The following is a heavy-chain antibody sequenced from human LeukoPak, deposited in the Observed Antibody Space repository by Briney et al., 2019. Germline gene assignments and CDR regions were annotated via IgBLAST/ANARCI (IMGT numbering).Heavy chain of an antibody. CDR1: GGSFSGYY. CDR2: INHSGST. CDR3: ARPHYYGSGSYPYY. V-gene: IGHV4-34*01. J-gene: IGHJ4*02. D-gene: IGHD3-10*01. Sequence: SETLSLTCAVYGGSFSGYYWSWIRQPPGKGLEWVGEINHSGSTNYNPSLKSRVTISVDTSKNQFSLKLSSVTAADTAVYYCARPHYYGSGSYPYYWGQGTLVTVPS.